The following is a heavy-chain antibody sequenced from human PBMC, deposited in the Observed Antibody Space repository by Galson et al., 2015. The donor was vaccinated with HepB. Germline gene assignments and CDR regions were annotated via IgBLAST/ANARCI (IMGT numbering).Heavy chain of an antibody. V-gene: IGHV3-21*01. J-gene: IGHJ6*02. CDR1: GFTFSSYS. CDR2: ISSSSSYI. Sequence: SLRLSCAASGFTFSSYSMNWVRQAPGKGLEWVSSISSSSSYIYYADSVKGRFTISRDNAKNSLYLQMNSLRAEDTAVYYCARDRGTYYDFWSGYYRVDYYYGMDVWGQGTTVTVSS. D-gene: IGHD3-3*01. CDR3: ARDRGTYYDFWSGYYRVDYYYGMDV.